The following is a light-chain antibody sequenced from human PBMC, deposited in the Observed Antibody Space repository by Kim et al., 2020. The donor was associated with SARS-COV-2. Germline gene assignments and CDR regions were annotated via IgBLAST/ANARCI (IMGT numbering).Light chain of an antibody. CDR2: DSS. Sequence: DTVLTQSPATLSLSPGERAALSCRASQSISSYLAWFQQKPGQAPRLLIYDSSNRATGIPARFSGSGSGTDFTLTISSLEPEDFAVYYCQQRINWPYTFGQGTKLEI. J-gene: IGKJ2*01. CDR3: QQRINWPYT. CDR1: QSISSY. V-gene: IGKV3-11*01.